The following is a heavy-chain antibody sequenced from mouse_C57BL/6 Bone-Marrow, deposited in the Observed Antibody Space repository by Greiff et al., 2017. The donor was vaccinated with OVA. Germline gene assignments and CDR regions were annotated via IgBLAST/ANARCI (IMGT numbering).Heavy chain of an antibody. CDR1: GYTFTPCV. V-gene: IGHV1-81*01. Sequence: QVQLQQSGAELAWHGASVKLSCKASGYTFTPCVISWVKQRTGQGLEWIGEIYPRSGNTYYNEKFKGKATLTADKSSSTAYMELRSLTSEDSAVYFCARRGDYWDWGQGTLVTVSA. J-gene: IGHJ3*01. CDR3: ARRGDYWD. CDR2: IYPRSGNT. D-gene: IGHD1-1*01.